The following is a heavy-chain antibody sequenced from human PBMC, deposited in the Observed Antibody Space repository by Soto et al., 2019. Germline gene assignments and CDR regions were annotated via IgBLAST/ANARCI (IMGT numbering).Heavy chain of an antibody. Sequence: GASVKVSCKTSGYTFSSYSINWVRQAPGQGLEWMAWISTYSGNTHYAERVQGRVTVTLDKSARTASMEMRGLTADDTAVYFCARDNGYYDLWGQGTLVTVSS. CDR3: ARDNGYYDL. CDR2: ISTYSGNT. J-gene: IGHJ4*02. V-gene: IGHV1-18*04. CDR1: GYTFSSYS.